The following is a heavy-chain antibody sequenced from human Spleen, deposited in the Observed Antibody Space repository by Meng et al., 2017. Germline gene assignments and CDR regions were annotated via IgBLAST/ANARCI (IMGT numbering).Heavy chain of an antibody. CDR2: INPSSGST. D-gene: IGHD6-13*01. J-gene: IGHJ4*02. CDR1: GYTFTTYY. V-gene: IGHV1-46*01. Sequence: ASVKVSCKAPGYTFTTYYMHWVRQAPGQGLEWMGRINPSSGSTNYAQKFQGRVTMTRDTSISTAYMELSRLRSDDTAVYYCARDHGSSPHSYWGQGTLVTVSS. CDR3: ARDHGSSPHSY.